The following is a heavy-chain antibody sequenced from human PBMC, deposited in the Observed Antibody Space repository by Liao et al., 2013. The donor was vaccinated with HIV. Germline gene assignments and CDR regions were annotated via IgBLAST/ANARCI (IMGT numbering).Heavy chain of an antibody. CDR2: SYYSGNT. CDR3: ARVTGYYDSSGYYYESFDY. Sequence: QVQLQESGPGLVKPSQTLSLTCTVSGGSISSGDYYWSWIRQPPGKGLEWIGYSYYSGNTYYNPSLKSRVTISLDTSKNQLSLKLKSVTAADTAVYYCARVTGYYDSSGYYYESFDYWGQGALVTVSA. V-gene: IGHV4-30-4*01. CDR1: GGSISSGDYY. D-gene: IGHD3-22*01. J-gene: IGHJ4*02.